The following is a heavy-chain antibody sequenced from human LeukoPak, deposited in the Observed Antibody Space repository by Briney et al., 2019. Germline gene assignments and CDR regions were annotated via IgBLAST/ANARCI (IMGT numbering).Heavy chain of an antibody. V-gene: IGHV3-53*05. Sequence: PGGSLRLSCAASGFTVSSNYMSWVRQAPGKGLEWVSIIYSGGSTYYADSVKGRFTISRDNSKNTLYLQMNSLRSEDTAVYYCARGAGYCSSTSCFYYYYNMDVWGKGTTVTVSS. CDR3: ARGAGYCSSTSCFYYYYNMDV. CDR1: GFTVSSNY. CDR2: IYSGGST. J-gene: IGHJ6*03. D-gene: IGHD2-2*01.